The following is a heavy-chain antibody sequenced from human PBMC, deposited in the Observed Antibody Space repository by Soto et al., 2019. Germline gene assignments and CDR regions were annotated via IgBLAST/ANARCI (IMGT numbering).Heavy chain of an antibody. CDR3: AKDLVVRAVIKPLDY. J-gene: IGHJ4*02. D-gene: IGHD3-10*01. CDR2: IGGNGFST. V-gene: IGHV3-23*01. Sequence: EVRLLESGGGLVQPGGSLRLSCAASGFPFSSIGMSWVRQSPGKGLEWVSAIGGNGFSTYYADSVKGRFTISRDNSKNTLYLQVNSLRAEDTALYYCAKDLVVRAVIKPLDYWGQGTLVTVSS. CDR1: GFPFSSIG.